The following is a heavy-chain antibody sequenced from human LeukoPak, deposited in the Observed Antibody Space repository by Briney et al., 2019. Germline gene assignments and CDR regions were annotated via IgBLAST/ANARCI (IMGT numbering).Heavy chain of an antibody. D-gene: IGHD2-2*01. CDR2: INHSGST. CDR1: GGSFSGYY. J-gene: IGHJ3*01. V-gene: IGHV4-34*01. CDR3: ARLRGLDCTTTACSRLDAFDV. Sequence: SETLSLTCAVYGGSFSGYYWSWIRQPPGKGLEWIGEINHSGSTNYNPSLKSRVTISVDTSKNQFSLNLSSVTAADTAVYYCARLRGLDCTTTACSRLDAFDVWGLGTMVTVSS.